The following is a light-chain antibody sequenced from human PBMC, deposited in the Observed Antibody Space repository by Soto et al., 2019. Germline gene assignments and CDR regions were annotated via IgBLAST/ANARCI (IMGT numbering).Light chain of an antibody. CDR3: QAWDSSTPVV. CDR1: KLGDKY. V-gene: IGLV3-1*01. J-gene: IGLJ2*01. Sequence: SYELTQPPSVSVSPGQTASITCSGDKLGDKYGCWYQQKPGQSPVLVIYEDRKRPSGIPERFSGSKSGNTATLTISGTQAMDEADYYCQAWDSSTPVVLGGGTKLTVL. CDR2: EDR.